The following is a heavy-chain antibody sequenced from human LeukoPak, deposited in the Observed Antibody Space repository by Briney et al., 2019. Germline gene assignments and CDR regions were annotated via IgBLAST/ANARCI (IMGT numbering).Heavy chain of an antibody. V-gene: IGHV3-21*01. J-gene: IGHJ4*02. CDR2: ISSSSNNI. CDR1: GFTFSSHA. D-gene: IGHD2-2*01. Sequence: GGPLRLSCVASGFTFSSHAMSWVRQAPGKGLEWVSYISSSSNNIYYADSVKGRFTISRDNPKNSLYLQMNSLRAEDTAVYYCARDARYCSSTSCQPLDYWGQGTLVTVSS. CDR3: ARDARYCSSTSCQPLDY.